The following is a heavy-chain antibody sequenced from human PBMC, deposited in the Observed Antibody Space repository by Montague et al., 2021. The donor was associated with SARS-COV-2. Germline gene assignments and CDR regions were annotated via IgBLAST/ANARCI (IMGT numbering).Heavy chain of an antibody. CDR3: ARGGGSYYDILTGYYSVRFHGGMDV. D-gene: IGHD3-9*01. CDR2: ISSSGSTI. Sequence: SLRLSCAASGFTFSSYEMNWVRQAPGKGLEWVSYISSSGSTIYYADSVKGRFTISRDNAKNSLYLQMNSLRAEDTAVYYCARGGGSYYDILTGYYSVRFHGGMDVWGQGTTVTVSS. CDR1: GFTFSSYE. V-gene: IGHV3-48*03. J-gene: IGHJ6*02.